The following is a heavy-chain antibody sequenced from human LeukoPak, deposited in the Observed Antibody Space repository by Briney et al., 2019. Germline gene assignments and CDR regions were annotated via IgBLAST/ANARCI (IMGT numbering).Heavy chain of an antibody. V-gene: IGHV4-38-2*01. J-gene: IGHJ5*02. D-gene: IGHD4-17*01. Sequence: KPSETLSLTCVVSAFSVTSSYYWGWIRQSPGKGLEWIGYIYHSGSTYYNPSLKSRVTISVDRSKNQFSLKLSSVTAADTAVYYCARGGDYAWFDPWGQGTLVTVSS. CDR1: AFSVTSSYY. CDR3: ARGGDYAWFDP. CDR2: IYHSGST.